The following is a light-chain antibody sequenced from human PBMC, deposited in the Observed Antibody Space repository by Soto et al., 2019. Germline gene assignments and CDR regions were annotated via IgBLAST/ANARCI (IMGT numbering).Light chain of an antibody. CDR1: SSNIGAGYD. V-gene: IGLV1-40*01. CDR3: QSYDSSLSALYV. J-gene: IGLJ1*01. CDR2: GNS. Sequence: QSALTQPPSVSGAPGQRVTISCTGSSSNIGAGYDVHWYQQLPGTAPKLLIYGNSNRLSGVPDRFSGSKSGTSASLAITGLQAEDEADYYCQSYDSSLSALYVFGTGTKVTVL.